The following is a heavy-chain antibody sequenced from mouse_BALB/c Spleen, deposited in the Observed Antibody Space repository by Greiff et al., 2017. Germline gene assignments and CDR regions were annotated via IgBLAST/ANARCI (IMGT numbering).Heavy chain of an antibody. D-gene: IGHD2-4*01. Sequence: VQLKESGPGLVKPSQSLSLTCSVTGYSITSGYYWNWIRQFPGNKLEWMGYISYDGSNNYNPSLKNRISITRDTSKNQFFLKLNSVTTEDTATYYCARDLDYDYDLWFAYWGQGTLVTVSA. J-gene: IGHJ3*01. V-gene: IGHV3-6*02. CDR2: ISYDGSN. CDR3: ARDLDYDYDLWFAY. CDR1: GYSITSGYY.